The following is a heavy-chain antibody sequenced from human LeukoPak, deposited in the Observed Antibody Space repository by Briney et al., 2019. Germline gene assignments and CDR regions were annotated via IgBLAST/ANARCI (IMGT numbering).Heavy chain of an antibody. CDR2: IYSGGST. Sequence: GGSLRLSCAASGFTVSSNYMSWVRQAPGKGLEWVSVIYSGGSTYYADSVKGRFTISRDNSKNTLYLQMNSLRAEDTAVYYGARVVVAAIGGVMFDPWGQGTLVTVSS. CDR3: ARVVVAAIGGVMFDP. CDR1: GFTVSSNY. J-gene: IGHJ5*02. D-gene: IGHD2-15*01. V-gene: IGHV3-53*01.